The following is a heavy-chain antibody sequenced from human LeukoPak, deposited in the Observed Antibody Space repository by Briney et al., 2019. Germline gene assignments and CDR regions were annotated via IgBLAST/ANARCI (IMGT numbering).Heavy chain of an antibody. D-gene: IGHD3-9*01. CDR3: ARSTRDYDVLAGYYTIAFDY. Sequence: ESGPTLVNPTQTLTLTCSFSGFSLGSSGMCVSWIRQPPSKSLEGLALIDWDDDKYYTTSLKTRPTISKDTSKNQVVIRMTNMDPVDTATYYCARSTRDYDVLAGYYTIAFDYWGRGNLVTVSS. V-gene: IGHV2-70*01. J-gene: IGHJ4*02. CDR1: GFSLGSSGMC. CDR2: IDWDDDK.